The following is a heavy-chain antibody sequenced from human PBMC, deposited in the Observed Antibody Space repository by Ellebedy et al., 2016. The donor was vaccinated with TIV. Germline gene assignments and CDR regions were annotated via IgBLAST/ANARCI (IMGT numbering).Heavy chain of an antibody. V-gene: IGHV1-3*01. J-gene: IGHJ4*02. CDR1: GYTFTSYA. CDR3: ARGGDFWSGAGGSHYDY. Sequence: ASVKVSXXASGYTFTSYAMHWVRQAPGQRLEWMGWINAGNGNTKYSQKFQGRVTITRDTSASTAYMELSSLRSEDTAVYYCARGGDFWSGAGGSHYDYWGQGTLVTVSS. D-gene: IGHD3-3*01. CDR2: INAGNGNT.